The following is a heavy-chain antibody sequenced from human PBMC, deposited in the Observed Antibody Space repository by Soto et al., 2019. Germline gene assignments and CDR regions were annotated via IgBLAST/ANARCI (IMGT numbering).Heavy chain of an antibody. V-gene: IGHV3-7*01. Sequence: QPGGSLRLSCAASGFTFSSYWMSWVRQAPGKGLEWVANIKQDGSEKYYVDSVKGRFTISRDNAKNSLYLQMNSLRAEDTAVYYCAKDIRYSSSWYYYYGMDVWGQGTTVTVSS. CDR1: GFTFSSYW. CDR2: IKQDGSEK. D-gene: IGHD6-13*01. J-gene: IGHJ6*02. CDR3: AKDIRYSSSWYYYYGMDV.